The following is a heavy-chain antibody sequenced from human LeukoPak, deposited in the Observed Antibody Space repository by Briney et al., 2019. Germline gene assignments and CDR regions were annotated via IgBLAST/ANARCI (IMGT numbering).Heavy chain of an antibody. Sequence: GGSLRLSCAASGFTFHDYGMSWVRQAPGKGLEWVSGIDWNGGSIGYADSVKGRFTISRDNAKNSLYLQMNSLRAEDTALYYCAKDRLRDYCSSTSCSTNWFDPWGQGTLVTVSS. CDR3: AKDRLRDYCSSTSCSTNWFDP. CDR1: GFTFHDYG. CDR2: IDWNGGSI. J-gene: IGHJ5*02. V-gene: IGHV3-20*04. D-gene: IGHD2-2*01.